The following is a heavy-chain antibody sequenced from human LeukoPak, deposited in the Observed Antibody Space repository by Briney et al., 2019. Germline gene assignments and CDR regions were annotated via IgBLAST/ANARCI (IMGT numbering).Heavy chain of an antibody. CDR1: GFTFSDYC. D-gene: IGHD3-3*01. V-gene: IGHV3-11*01. CDR3: ARGPFWSGYYDD. J-gene: IGHJ4*02. Sequence: GGSLRLSCAVSGFTFSDYCMSWIRQAPGQGLEWVSYISSSGSTIYYTDSVKGRFTISRDNAKNSLYLQMNSLRAEDTAVYYCARGPFWSGYYDDWGQGTLVTVSS. CDR2: ISSSGSTI.